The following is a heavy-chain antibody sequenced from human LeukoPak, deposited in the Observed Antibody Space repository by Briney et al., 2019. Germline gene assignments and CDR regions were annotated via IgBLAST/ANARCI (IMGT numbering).Heavy chain of an antibody. V-gene: IGHV4-39*01. CDR3: ARQYCSGGSCYSSFFDY. CDR1: GGSISSSSYY. CDR2: IYDSGST. J-gene: IGHJ4*02. Sequence: PSETLSLTCTGSGGSISSSSYYWGWIRQRPGKGVEWIGSIYDSGSTYYNPSLKSQVTISVATSKNQFSLKLSSVTAADTAVYYCARQYCSGGSCYSSFFDYWGQGTLVTVSS. D-gene: IGHD2-15*01.